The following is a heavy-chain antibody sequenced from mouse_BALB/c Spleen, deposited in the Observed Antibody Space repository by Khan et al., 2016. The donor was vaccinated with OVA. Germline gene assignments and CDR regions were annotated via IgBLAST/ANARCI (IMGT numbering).Heavy chain of an antibody. Sequence: EVQLQESGPGLVKPSQSLSLTCTVTGYSITSDFAWNWVRQFPGNKLEWMGYISFSGNTSYDPSLKSRLSITRDTSKNQFFLQLSSVTTEDTATYYCTRSVYYAYAYAMDYWGQGTSVTVSS. CDR3: TRSVYYAYAYAMDY. CDR1: GYSITSDFA. J-gene: IGHJ4*01. CDR2: ISFSGNT. V-gene: IGHV3-2*02. D-gene: IGHD2-2*01.